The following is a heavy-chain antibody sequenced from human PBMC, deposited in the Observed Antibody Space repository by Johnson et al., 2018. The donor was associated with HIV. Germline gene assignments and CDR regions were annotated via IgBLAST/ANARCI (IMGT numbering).Heavy chain of an antibody. V-gene: IGHV3-66*01. CDR2: IYSGGST. CDR1: GFTFSSYD. J-gene: IGHJ3*02. Sequence: VQLVESGGGVERPGGSLRLSCATSGFTFSSYDMHWVRQAPGKGLEWVSVIYSGGSTYYADSVKGRFTISRDNSKNTLYLQMNSLRAEDTAVYYCAREGPPRAFDIWGQGTMVNVSS. CDR3: AREGPPRAFDI.